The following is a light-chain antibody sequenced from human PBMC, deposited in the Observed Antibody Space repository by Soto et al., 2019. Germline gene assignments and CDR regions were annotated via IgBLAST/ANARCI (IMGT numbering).Light chain of an antibody. CDR3: SSYTSSSTSYV. Sequence: QSVLTQPASVSGSPGQSMTISCTGTSSDVGGYNYVSWYQQHPGKAPKLMIYDVSNRPSGVSNRFSGSKSGDTASLTISGLQADDEADYYCSSYTSSSTSYVFGTGT. CDR2: DVS. V-gene: IGLV2-14*01. J-gene: IGLJ1*01. CDR1: SSDVGGYNY.